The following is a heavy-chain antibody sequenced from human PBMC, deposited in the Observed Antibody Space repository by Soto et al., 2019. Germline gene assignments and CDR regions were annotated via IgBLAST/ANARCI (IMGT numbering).Heavy chain of an antibody. J-gene: IGHJ6*03. D-gene: IGHD3-3*01. V-gene: IGHV4-31*03. Sequence: SETLSLTCSVAGGYISSGGYYWSWIRQHPGKGLEWIGYIYYSGSTYYNPSLKSRVTISVDTSKNQFSLKLSSVTAADTAVYYCARVRTIFGVVSRRIYYMDVWGKGTTVTVSS. CDR1: GGYISSGGYY. CDR3: ARVRTIFGVVSRRIYYMDV. CDR2: IYYSGST.